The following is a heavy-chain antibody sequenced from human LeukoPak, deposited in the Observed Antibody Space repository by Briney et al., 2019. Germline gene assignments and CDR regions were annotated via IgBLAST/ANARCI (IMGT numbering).Heavy chain of an antibody. CDR3: ARDGSEMDV. CDR1: GYSISSGYY. CDR2: IDHSGST. V-gene: IGHV4-38-2*02. Sequence: PSETLSLTCTVSGYSISSGYYWGWIRQPPGKGLEWTGSIDHSGSTNYNPSLKSRVTMSVDTSKNQFSLKLSSVTAADTAVYYCARDGSEMDVWGKGTTVTISS. D-gene: IGHD3-10*01. J-gene: IGHJ6*04.